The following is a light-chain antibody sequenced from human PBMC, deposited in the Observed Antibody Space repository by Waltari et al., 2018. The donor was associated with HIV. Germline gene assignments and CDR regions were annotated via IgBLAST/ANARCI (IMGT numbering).Light chain of an antibody. J-gene: IGLJ2*01. CDR1: SSDVGGYNY. CDR2: DVN. V-gene: IGLV2-14*03. CDR3: SSYTSSSIVI. Sequence: HSALTQPASVSGSPGQSITIPCTGTSSDVGGYNYVSWYRLHPGDVPKLMIFDVNNRAPGVSNLFAGSTSGNTACLTISGLQVDDEADYYCSSYTSSSIVIFGGGTKVTVL.